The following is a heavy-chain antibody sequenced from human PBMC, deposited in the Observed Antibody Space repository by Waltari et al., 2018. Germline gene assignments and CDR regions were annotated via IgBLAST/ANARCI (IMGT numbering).Heavy chain of an antibody. D-gene: IGHD3-10*01. CDR2: IDSDGSST. Sequence: DVQLVESGGGLVQPGGSLRLSCAASGFTFSTYWMHWVRHGPGTGLMWVSRIDSDGSSTSYEDSVRGRFTISRDNAKNTLYLQMNSVRDEDTAVYYCGRARVQGVNYFDYWGRGTLVTVS. CDR3: GRARVQGVNYFDY. CDR1: GFTFSTYW. J-gene: IGHJ4*02. V-gene: IGHV3-74*01.